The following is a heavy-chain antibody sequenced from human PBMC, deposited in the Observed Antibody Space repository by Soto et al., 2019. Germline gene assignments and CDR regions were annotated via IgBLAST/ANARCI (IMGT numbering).Heavy chain of an antibody. V-gene: IGHV3-23*01. Sequence: HPGGSLRLSCAASGFTFSSYAMIWVRQAPGKGLEWVSAISGSGGSTYYADSVKGRFTISRDNSKNTLYLQMNSLRAEDTAVYYCAKTPTVTTIFLLDYWGQGTLVTVSS. J-gene: IGHJ4*02. D-gene: IGHD4-17*01. CDR3: AKTPTVTTIFLLDY. CDR2: ISGSGGST. CDR1: GFTFSSYA.